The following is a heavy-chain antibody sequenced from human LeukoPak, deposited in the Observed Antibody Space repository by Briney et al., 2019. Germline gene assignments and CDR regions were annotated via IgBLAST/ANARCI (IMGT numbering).Heavy chain of an antibody. J-gene: IGHJ4*02. V-gene: IGHV4-59*12. D-gene: IGHD5-18*01. CDR2: IYYSGST. CDR3: ARRGRGYSYGNHYYFDY. CDR1: GGSISSYY. Sequence: SETLSLTCTVSGGSISSYYWSWIRQPPGKGLEWIGYIYYSGSTNYNPSLKSRVTISVDTSKNQFSLKLSSVTAADTAVYYCARRGRGYSYGNHYYFDYWGQGTLVTVSS.